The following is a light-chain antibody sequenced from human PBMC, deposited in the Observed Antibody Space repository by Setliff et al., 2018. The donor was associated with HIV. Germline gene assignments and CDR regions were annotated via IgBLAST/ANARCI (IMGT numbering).Light chain of an antibody. CDR2: EVR. CDR1: SSDVGGYSY. V-gene: IGLV2-14*01. CDR3: SPYAITNTLP. Sequence: QSALTQPASVSGSSGQSITISCTGTSSDVGGYSYVSWYQQHPGKAPKLIIYEVRNRPSGVSNRFSGSKSGNTASLTISGLQAEDEADYYCSPYAITNTLPFGTGTKVTVL. J-gene: IGLJ1*01.